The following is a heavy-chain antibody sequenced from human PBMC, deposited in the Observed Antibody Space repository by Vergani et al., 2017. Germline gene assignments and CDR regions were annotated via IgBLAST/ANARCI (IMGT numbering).Heavy chain of an antibody. V-gene: IGHV4-38-2*01. D-gene: IGHD3-10*01. CDR1: DSSIMTNPY. J-gene: IGHJ6*01. CDR3: ARHRGSGGFCPSSYCYGMDV. Sequence: QVQLQESGPGLVKPSETLTLTCDVSDSSIMTNPYWGWFRQSPGKGLEWIGCIHHSGDTHYTSSLKSRVSSSIVSSSKFSLGLTSVTAADTAIYYCARHRGSGGFCPSSYCYGMDVWVDRAKVSVCS. CDR2: IHHSGDT.